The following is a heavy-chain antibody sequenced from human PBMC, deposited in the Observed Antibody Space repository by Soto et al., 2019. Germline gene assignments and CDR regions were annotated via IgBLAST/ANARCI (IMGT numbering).Heavy chain of an antibody. D-gene: IGHD6-19*01. Sequence: SQTLSLTCAISGDSVSSNSAAWNWIRQSPSRGLEWLGRTYYRSKWYNDYAVSVKSRITINPDTSKNQFSLQLNSVTPEDTAVYYCARDGQWLVRGGEGYFDYWGQGTLVTVSS. V-gene: IGHV6-1*01. CDR2: TYYRSKWYN. J-gene: IGHJ4*02. CDR3: ARDGQWLVRGGEGYFDY. CDR1: GDSVSSNSAA.